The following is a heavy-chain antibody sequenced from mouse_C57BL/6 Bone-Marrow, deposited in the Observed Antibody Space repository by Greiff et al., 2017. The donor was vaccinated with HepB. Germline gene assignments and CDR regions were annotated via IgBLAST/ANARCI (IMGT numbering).Heavy chain of an antibody. CDR3: TIDRSWYYFDY. Sequence: DVMLVESGEGLVKPGGSLKLSCAASGFTFSSYAMSWVRQTPEKRLEWVAYISSGGDYIYYADTVKGRFTISRDNARNTLYLQMSSLKSEDTAMYYCTIDRSWYYFDYWGQGTTLTVSS. V-gene: IGHV5-9-1*02. CDR2: ISSGGDYI. J-gene: IGHJ2*01. CDR1: GFTFSSYA.